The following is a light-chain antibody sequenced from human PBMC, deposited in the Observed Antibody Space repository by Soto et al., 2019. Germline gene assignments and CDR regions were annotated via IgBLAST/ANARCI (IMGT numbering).Light chain of an antibody. J-gene: IGLJ2*01. Sequence: QSVLTQPPSASGTPGQRVTISCSGSSFNIGSNTVNWYQQLPGTAPKLLIYSNNKRPSGVPDRFSGSKSGTSASLAISGLQSEDEADYYCAAWDDSLNGPVFGGGTQLTVL. CDR3: AAWDDSLNGPV. V-gene: IGLV1-44*01. CDR2: SNN. CDR1: SFNIGSNT.